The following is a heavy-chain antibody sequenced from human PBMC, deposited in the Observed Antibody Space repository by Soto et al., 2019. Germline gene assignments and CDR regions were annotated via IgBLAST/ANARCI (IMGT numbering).Heavy chain of an antibody. D-gene: IGHD1-26*01. Sequence: GGSLRLSCAASGFTFDSYAMSWVRQAPGKGLEWVSAISGIGGTTYYADSVKGRFTISRDNSKNTLSLQMNSLRVEDSAVYYCVPRKWDPFTWGPGTLVTVSS. V-gene: IGHV3-23*01. CDR2: ISGIGGTT. CDR1: GFTFDSYA. J-gene: IGHJ4*02. CDR3: VPRKWDPFT.